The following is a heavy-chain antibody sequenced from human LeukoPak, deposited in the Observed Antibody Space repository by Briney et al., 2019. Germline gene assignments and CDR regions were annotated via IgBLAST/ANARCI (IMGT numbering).Heavy chain of an antibody. V-gene: IGHV4-39*02. Sequence: SETLSLTCTVSGGSIRSSYYYWGWIRQPPGKGLEWIGSIYDSGSTYYNPSLKSRVTISVDTSKNQFSLKLNSVTAADTAVYYCARDGGGGSYFSSRAFDIWGQGTMVTVSS. CDR1: GGSIRSSYYY. CDR2: IYDSGST. D-gene: IGHD1-26*01. CDR3: ARDGGGGSYFSSRAFDI. J-gene: IGHJ3*02.